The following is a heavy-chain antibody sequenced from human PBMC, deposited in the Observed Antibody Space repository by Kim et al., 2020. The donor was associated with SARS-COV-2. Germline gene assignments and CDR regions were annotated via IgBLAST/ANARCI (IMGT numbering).Heavy chain of an antibody. J-gene: IGHJ3*02. Sequence: SVKVSCKASGYTFTSYAMNWVRQAPGQGLEWMGWINTNTGNPTYAQGFTGRFVFSLDTSVSTAYLQISSLKAEDTAVYYCARGGPYYYGSGSYYPDAFDIWGQGTMVTVSS. CDR3: ARGGPYYYGSGSYYPDAFDI. CDR2: INTNTGNP. D-gene: IGHD3-10*01. CDR1: GYTFTSYA. V-gene: IGHV7-4-1*02.